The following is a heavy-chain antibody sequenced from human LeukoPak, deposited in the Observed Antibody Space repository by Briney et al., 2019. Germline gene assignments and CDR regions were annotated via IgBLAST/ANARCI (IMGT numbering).Heavy chain of an antibody. Sequence: SETLSLTCAVYGGSFSGYYWSWIRQPPGKGLEWIGEINHSGSTNYNPSLKSRVTISVDTSKNQFSLKLSSVTAADTAVYHCARDRLEAAGTRWFDPWGQGTLVTVSS. CDR1: GGSFSGYY. J-gene: IGHJ5*02. V-gene: IGHV4-34*01. CDR3: ARDRLEAAGTRWFDP. CDR2: INHSGST. D-gene: IGHD6-13*01.